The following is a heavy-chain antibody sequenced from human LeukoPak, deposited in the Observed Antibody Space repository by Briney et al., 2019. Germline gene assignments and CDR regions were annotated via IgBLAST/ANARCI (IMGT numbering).Heavy chain of an antibody. D-gene: IGHD1-1*01. J-gene: IGHJ5*02. CDR2: ISSSSSTI. Sequence: GGSLRLSCAASEFTFSNYNMNWVRQAPGKGLEWVSYISSSSSTIYYADSVKGRFTISRDNAKNSLYLQMNSLRDEDTAVYYCATYPSEVTTGWGRWFDHWGQGTLVTVSS. V-gene: IGHV3-48*02. CDR1: EFTFSNYN. CDR3: ATYPSEVTTGWGRWFDH.